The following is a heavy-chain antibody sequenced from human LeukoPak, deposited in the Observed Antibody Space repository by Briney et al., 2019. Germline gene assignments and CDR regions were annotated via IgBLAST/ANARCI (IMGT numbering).Heavy chain of an antibody. D-gene: IGHD2-21*01. J-gene: IGHJ6*03. CDR2: IKQDGSEK. Sequence: GGSLRLSCAASGFTFSSYWMSWVRQAPGKGLEWVANIKQDGSEKYYVDSVKDRFTISRDNAKNSLYLQMNSLRAEDTAVYYCARAFCGGDCYTYYYYYYMDVWGKGTTVTVSS. V-gene: IGHV3-7*01. CDR1: GFTFSSYW. CDR3: ARAFCGGDCYTYYYYYYMDV.